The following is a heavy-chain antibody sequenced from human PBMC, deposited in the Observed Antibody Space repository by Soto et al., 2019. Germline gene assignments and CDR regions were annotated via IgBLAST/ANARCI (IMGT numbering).Heavy chain of an antibody. J-gene: IGHJ3*02. D-gene: IGHD3-16*02. CDR1: GFTFSSYS. V-gene: IGHV3-21*01. CDR2: ISSSSSYI. Sequence: LRLSCAASGFTFSSYSMNWVRQAPGKGLEWVSSISSSSSYIYYADSVKGRFTISRDNAKNSLYLQMNSLRAEDTAVYYCARDEISEYDYIWGSYRYTGDAFDICGQGTMVTVSS. CDR3: ARDEISEYDYIWGSYRYTGDAFDI.